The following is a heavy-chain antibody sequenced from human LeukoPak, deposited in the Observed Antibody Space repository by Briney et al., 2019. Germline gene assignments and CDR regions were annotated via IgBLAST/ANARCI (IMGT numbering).Heavy chain of an antibody. V-gene: IGHV4-59*08. CDR2: IYYSGNT. CDR1: GGSISNYY. D-gene: IGHD3-22*01. CDR3: ATMAYYYDSSGSYAFDI. Sequence: PSETLSLTCTVSGGSISNYYWSWIRQPPGKGLEWIGYIYYSGNTNYNPSLKSRVTISVDTSKNQFSLKLSSVTAADTAVYYCATMAYYYDSSGSYAFDIWGQGTMVTVSS. J-gene: IGHJ3*02.